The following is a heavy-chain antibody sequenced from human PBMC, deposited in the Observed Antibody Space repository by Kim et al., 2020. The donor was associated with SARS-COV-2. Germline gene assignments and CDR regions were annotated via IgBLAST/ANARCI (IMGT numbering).Heavy chain of an antibody. CDR1: GGSISSGGYY. CDR3: ARGRYYYGSGSYSYFDY. V-gene: IGHV4-31*03. CDR2: IYYSGST. Sequence: SETLSLTCTVSGGSISSGGYYWSWIRQHPGKGLEWIGYIYYSGSTYYNPSLKSRVTISVDTSKNQFSLKLSSVTAADTAVYYCARGRYYYGSGSYSYFDYWGQGTLVTVSS. D-gene: IGHD3-10*01. J-gene: IGHJ4*02.